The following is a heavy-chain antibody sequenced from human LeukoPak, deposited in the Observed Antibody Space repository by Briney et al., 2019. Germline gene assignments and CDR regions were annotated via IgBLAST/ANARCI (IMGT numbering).Heavy chain of an antibody. V-gene: IGHV4-59*12. CDR1: GGSISSYY. CDR3: ARERVGATAVFDY. Sequence: PSETLSLTCTVSGGSISSYYWSWIRQPPGKGPEWIGYIYYSGSTNYNPSLKSRVTISVDTSKNQFSLKLSSVTVADTAVYYCARERVGATAVFDYWGQGTLVTVSS. CDR2: IYYSGST. D-gene: IGHD1-26*01. J-gene: IGHJ4*02.